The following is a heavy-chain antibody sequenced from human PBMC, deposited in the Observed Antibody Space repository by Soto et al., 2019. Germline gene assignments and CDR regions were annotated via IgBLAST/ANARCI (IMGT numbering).Heavy chain of an antibody. Sequence: SVKVSCKASGGTFSSYAISWVRQAPGQGLEWMGGIIPIFGTANYAQKFQGRVTITADESTSTAYMELSSLRSEDTAVYYCAREGYSYGPPDAFDIWGQGTMVTVSS. V-gene: IGHV1-69*13. CDR1: GGTFSSYA. CDR2: IIPIFGTA. CDR3: AREGYSYGPPDAFDI. D-gene: IGHD5-18*01. J-gene: IGHJ3*02.